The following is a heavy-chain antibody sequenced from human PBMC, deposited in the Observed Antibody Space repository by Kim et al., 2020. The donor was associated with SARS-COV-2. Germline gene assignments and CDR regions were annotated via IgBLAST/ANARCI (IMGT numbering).Heavy chain of an antibody. CDR3: ARGGQNSNGWYFDS. V-gene: IGHV3-48*03. Sequence: GGSLRLSCAASGFIFGNYEMSWVRQAPGRGLEWIAYISSRGSTKIYADSVKGRFSISRDNAKNSLYLQMDSLRSEDTAVYFCARGGQNSNGWYFDSWGQGTLLTVSS. D-gene: IGHD6-19*01. J-gene: IGHJ4*02. CDR2: ISSRGSTK. CDR1: GFIFGNYE.